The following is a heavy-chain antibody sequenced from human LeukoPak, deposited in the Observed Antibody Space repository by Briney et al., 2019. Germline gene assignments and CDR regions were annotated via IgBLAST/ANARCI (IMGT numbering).Heavy chain of an antibody. Sequence: SVKVSCKASGGTLSDYAINWVRQAPGQGLEWMGRIIPIFGTANYAQKFQGRVTITTDESTSTAYMELSSLRSEDTAVYYCARDHAPCSGGSCYQYYYYYYMDVWGKGTTVTVSS. J-gene: IGHJ6*03. CDR2: IIPIFGTA. CDR1: GGTLSDYA. V-gene: IGHV1-69*05. CDR3: ARDHAPCSGGSCYQYYYYYYMDV. D-gene: IGHD2-15*01.